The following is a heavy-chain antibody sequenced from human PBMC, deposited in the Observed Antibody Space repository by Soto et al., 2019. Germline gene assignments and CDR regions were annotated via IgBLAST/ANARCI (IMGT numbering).Heavy chain of an antibody. CDR2: IYYSGST. J-gene: IGHJ4*02. D-gene: IGHD6-6*01. Sequence: SETLSLTCTVSGGSISSYYWSWIRQPPGKGLEWIGYIYYSGSTNYNPSLKSRVTISVDTSKNQFSLKLSSVAAADTAVYYCARGRSSSSSFDYWGQGTLVTVSS. CDR3: ARGRSSSSSFDY. CDR1: GGSISSYY. V-gene: IGHV4-59*01.